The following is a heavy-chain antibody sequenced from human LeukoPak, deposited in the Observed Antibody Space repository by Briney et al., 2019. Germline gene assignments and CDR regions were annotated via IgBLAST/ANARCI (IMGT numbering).Heavy chain of an antibody. D-gene: IGHD4-23*01. V-gene: IGHV3-23*01. CDR3: AKDEEGKVTPDLRY. Sequence: PGGSLRLSCLTSGFTLSTNAMSWVRQAPGKGLEWISGISGSGASTYYADSVKGRFTISRDDSRNTLYLQMNSLRGDDTAVYYCAKDEEGKVTPDLRYWGQGTLVTVSS. CDR1: GFTLSTNA. CDR2: ISGSGAST. J-gene: IGHJ4*02.